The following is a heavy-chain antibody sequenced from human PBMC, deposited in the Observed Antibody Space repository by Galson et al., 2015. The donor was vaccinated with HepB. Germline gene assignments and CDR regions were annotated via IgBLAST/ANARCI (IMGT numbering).Heavy chain of an antibody. D-gene: IGHD6-6*01. Sequence: CAISGDSVSSNSVAWNWIRQSPSRGLEWLGRTYYRSTWFHDYAVSVKSRITINPDTSKNQFSLQLKSVTPEDAALYYCAREQLSSFDYWGPGTLVTVSS. V-gene: IGHV6-1*01. CDR1: GDSVSSNSVA. CDR2: TYYRSTWFH. J-gene: IGHJ4*02. CDR3: AREQLSSFDY.